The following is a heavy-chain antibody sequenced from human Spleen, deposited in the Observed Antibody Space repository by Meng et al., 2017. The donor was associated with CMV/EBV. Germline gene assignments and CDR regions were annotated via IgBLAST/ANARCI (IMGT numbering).Heavy chain of an antibody. D-gene: IGHD3-22*01. CDR3: ARVDSSAYFGFDF. Sequence: ASVKVSCKSSGHAFTGYYMHWVRQAPGQGLEWMGWINPNSGGTKYVQKFQGRVTMTRDTSISTAYMELRRLRSDDTAVYYCARVDSSAYFGFDFWGQGTMVTVSS. CDR2: INPNSGGT. J-gene: IGHJ3*01. CDR1: GHAFTGYY. V-gene: IGHV1-2*02.